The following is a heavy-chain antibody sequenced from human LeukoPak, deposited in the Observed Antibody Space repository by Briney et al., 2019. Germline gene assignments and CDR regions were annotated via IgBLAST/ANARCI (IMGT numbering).Heavy chain of an antibody. Sequence: GGSLRLSCAASGLTFGHQYMTWIRQTPGKGLELVSFISGDGRRTFYPDSVKGRFTISMDKTKNSLYLQVNSLRAEDTAMYYCATLHFYAMGVWGQGTTVTVSS. CDR1: GLTFGHQY. J-gene: IGHJ6*02. V-gene: IGHV3-11*01. CDR3: ATLHFYAMGV. CDR2: ISGDGRRT.